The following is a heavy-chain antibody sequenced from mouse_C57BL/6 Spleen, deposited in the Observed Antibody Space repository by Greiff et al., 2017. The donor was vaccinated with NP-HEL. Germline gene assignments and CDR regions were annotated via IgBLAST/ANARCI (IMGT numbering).Heavy chain of an antibody. D-gene: IGHD1-3*01. CDR3: ARGLLSG. Sequence: VQLQQSGPELVKPGASVKISCKASGYTFTDYYMHWVKQSHGKSLEWIGDINPNNGGTRYNQKFKGKATLTVDKSSSTAYMELRSLTSEDSAVYYCARGLLSGWGTGATVTVST. V-gene: IGHV1-26*01. J-gene: IGHJ1*03. CDR1: GYTFTDYY. CDR2: INPNNGGT.